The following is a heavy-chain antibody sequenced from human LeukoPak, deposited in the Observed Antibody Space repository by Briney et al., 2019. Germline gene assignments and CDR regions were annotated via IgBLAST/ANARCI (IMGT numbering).Heavy chain of an antibody. D-gene: IGHD3-10*01. CDR2: ISYDGSNK. Sequence: GRSLRLSCAASGITLSSYDMHWVRQAPGKALEWVAVISYDGSNKDYADSVKGRFTISRDNSKNTLDLQMNSLRAEDTAVYYCAKDRGVWAFDIWGQGTMATVSS. J-gene: IGHJ3*02. CDR1: GITLSSYD. CDR3: AKDRGVWAFDI. V-gene: IGHV3-30-3*01.